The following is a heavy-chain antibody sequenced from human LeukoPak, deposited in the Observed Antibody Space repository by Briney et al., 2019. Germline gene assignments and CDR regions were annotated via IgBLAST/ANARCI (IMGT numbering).Heavy chain of an antibody. D-gene: IGHD3-3*01. CDR1: GFTFSSYA. V-gene: IGHV3-23*01. Sequence: GGSLRLSCAASGFTFSSYAMSWVRQAPGKGLEWVSAISGSGGSTYYADSVKGRFTISRDNSKNTLYLQMNSLRAEDTVVYYCAKVWDFWSGYYFPLSTYYFDYWGQGTLVTVSS. J-gene: IGHJ4*02. CDR2: ISGSGGST. CDR3: AKVWDFWSGYYFPLSTYYFDY.